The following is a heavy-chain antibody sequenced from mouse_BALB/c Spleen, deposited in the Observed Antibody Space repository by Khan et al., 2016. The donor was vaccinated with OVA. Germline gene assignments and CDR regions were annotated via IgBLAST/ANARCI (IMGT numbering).Heavy chain of an antibody. CDR1: GFTFYNYA. CDR2: VSSGGSYT. J-gene: IGHJ2*01. V-gene: IGHV5-9-3*01. Sequence: EVELVESGGGLVKPGGSLKLSCAASGFTFYNYAMSWVRQTPEKRLEWVATVSSGGSYTYYPDSVKGRFTISRDNAKNTLYLQMNSLRSEDTAIYYCARQVGIYDGACDYWGQGTTLTVSS. D-gene: IGHD2-3*01. CDR3: ARQVGIYDGACDY.